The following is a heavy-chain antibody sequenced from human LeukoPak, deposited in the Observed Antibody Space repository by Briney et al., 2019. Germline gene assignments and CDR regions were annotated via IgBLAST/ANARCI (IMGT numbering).Heavy chain of an antibody. J-gene: IGHJ6*03. CDR3: AMTGYSSSWYGYYYYYMDV. V-gene: IGHV7-4-1*02. Sequence: ASVKVSCKASGYTFTSYAMNWVRQAPGQGLEWMGWINTNTGNPTYAQGFTGRFVFSLDTSVSTAYLQISSLKAEDTAVYYCAMTGYSSSWYGYYYYYMDVWGKGTTVTVSS. CDR2: INTNTGNP. CDR1: GYTFTSYA. D-gene: IGHD6-13*01.